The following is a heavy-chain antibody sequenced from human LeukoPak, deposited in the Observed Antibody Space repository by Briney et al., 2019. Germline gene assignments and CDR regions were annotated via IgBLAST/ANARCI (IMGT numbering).Heavy chain of an antibody. CDR2: ISYDGNNK. D-gene: IGHD3-22*01. CDR3: ARDLGYDSSGYYSSRG. Sequence: GGSLRLSCAAAGFTFSSYAMHWVRQAPGKGLEWVAVISYDGNNKYYADSVKGRFTISRDNSKNTLYLQMNSLRAEDTAVYYCARDLGYDSSGYYSSRGWGQGTLVTVSS. CDR1: GFTFSSYA. V-gene: IGHV3-30-3*01. J-gene: IGHJ4*02.